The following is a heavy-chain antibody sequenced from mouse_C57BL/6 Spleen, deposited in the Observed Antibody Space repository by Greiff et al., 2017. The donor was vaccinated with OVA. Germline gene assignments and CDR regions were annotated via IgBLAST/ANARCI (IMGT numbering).Heavy chain of an antibody. D-gene: IGHD1-1*01. CDR1: GFTFSSYT. CDR3: ARHPYYYGSSHYFDY. J-gene: IGHJ2*01. Sequence: EVKLMESGGGLVKPGGSLKLSCAASGFTFSSYTMSWVRQTPEKRLEWVATISGGGGNTYYPDSVKGRFTISRDNAKNTLYLQMSSLRSEDTALYYCARHPYYYGSSHYFDYWGQGTTLTVSS. V-gene: IGHV5-9*01. CDR2: ISGGGGNT.